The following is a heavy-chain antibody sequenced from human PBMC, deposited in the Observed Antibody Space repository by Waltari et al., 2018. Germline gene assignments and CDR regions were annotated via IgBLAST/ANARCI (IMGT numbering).Heavy chain of an antibody. CDR3: ARDRLGTPFDY. V-gene: IGHV3-21*01. J-gene: IGHJ4*02. Sequence: EVQLVESGGGLVQPGRSLRLSCAASGFTFADYTMSWFRLAPGKGLEWVSSISSSSSYIYYADSVKGRFTISRDNAKNSLYLQMNSLRAEDTAVYYCARDRLGTPFDYWGQGTLVTVSS. D-gene: IGHD7-27*01. CDR1: GFTFADYT. CDR2: ISSSSSYI.